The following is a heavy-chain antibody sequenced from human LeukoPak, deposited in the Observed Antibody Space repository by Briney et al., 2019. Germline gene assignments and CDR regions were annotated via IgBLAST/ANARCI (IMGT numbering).Heavy chain of an antibody. D-gene: IGHD4-17*01. Sequence: ASVKVSCKASGYTFTSYGISWVRQAPGQGLEWMGWISAYNGNTNYAQELQGRVTMTTDTSTSTAYMELRSLRSDDTAVYYCARDLDGDHHPFYFDYWGQGTLVTVSS. J-gene: IGHJ4*02. V-gene: IGHV1-18*01. CDR1: GYTFTSYG. CDR2: ISAYNGNT. CDR3: ARDLDGDHHPFYFDY.